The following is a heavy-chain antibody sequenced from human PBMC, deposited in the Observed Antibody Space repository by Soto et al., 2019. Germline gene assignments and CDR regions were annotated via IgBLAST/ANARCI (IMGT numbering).Heavy chain of an antibody. J-gene: IGHJ6*02. CDR2: ISSSSSYI. CDR1: GFTFSSYS. CDR3: ASDWQFRVYDYYGMDV. Sequence: GGSLRLSCAASGFTFSSYSMNWVRQAPGKGLEWVSSISSSSSYIYYADSVKGRFTISRDNAKNSLYLQMNSLRAEDTAVYYWASDWQFRVYDYYGMDVWGQGTTVTVSS. D-gene: IGHD6-19*01. V-gene: IGHV3-21*01.